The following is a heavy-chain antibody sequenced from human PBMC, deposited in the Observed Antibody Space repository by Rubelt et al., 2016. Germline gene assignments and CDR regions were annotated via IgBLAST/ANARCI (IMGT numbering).Heavy chain of an antibody. J-gene: IGHJ3*02. Sequence: QLQLQESGPGLVKPSETLSLTCTVSGGSISSSSYYWGWIRQPPGKGLEWIGSIYYSGSTYYNPSLKGRVTISVDPSKNQFSLKLSSVTAADTAVYYCARADYGGNTDAFDIWGQGTVVTVSS. CDR2: IYYSGST. CDR1: GGSISSSSYY. D-gene: IGHD4-23*01. V-gene: IGHV4-39*01. CDR3: ARADYGGNTDAFDI.